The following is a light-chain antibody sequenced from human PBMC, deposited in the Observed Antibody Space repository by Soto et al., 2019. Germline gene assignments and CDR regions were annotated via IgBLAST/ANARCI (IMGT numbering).Light chain of an antibody. V-gene: IGKV3-11*01. CDR1: QSVSSY. J-gene: IGKJ4*01. CDR2: DAS. Sequence: EIVLTQSPATLSLSPGERATLSCRASQSVSSYLAWYQQKPGQAPRLLIYDASNRATGIPARFSGSGSGTVFTLTIISLEPEDFAVYYCQQRSNWLLTFGGGTKVEIK. CDR3: QQRSNWLLT.